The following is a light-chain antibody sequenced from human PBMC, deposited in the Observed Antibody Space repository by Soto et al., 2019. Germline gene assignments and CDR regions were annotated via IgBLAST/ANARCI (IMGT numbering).Light chain of an antibody. CDR1: SSDVGGYNY. Sequence: QSALTQPASVSGSPGQSITISCTGTSSDVGGYNYVSWHQQHPGKAPKLIIYEVSNRPSGVSNRFSGSKSGNTASLTISGLQGEDEAAYYCSSFTSSSPVAFGGGTKLTVL. V-gene: IGLV2-14*01. CDR2: EVS. J-gene: IGLJ2*01. CDR3: SSFTSSSPVA.